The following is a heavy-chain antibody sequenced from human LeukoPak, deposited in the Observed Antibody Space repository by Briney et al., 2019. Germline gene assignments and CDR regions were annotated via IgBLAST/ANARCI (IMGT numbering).Heavy chain of an antibody. Sequence: GGSLRLSCAASGFTFNNYAMNWVRQAPGKGLEWVSGISDSGSNTYHADSVKGRFTISRDSSKNTLFLQMSSLRADDTAVYYCAKDSLYSSGWYSFDSWGQGTLVTVSS. V-gene: IGHV3-23*01. CDR2: ISDSGSNT. D-gene: IGHD6-19*01. CDR1: GFTFNNYA. CDR3: AKDSLYSSGWYSFDS. J-gene: IGHJ4*02.